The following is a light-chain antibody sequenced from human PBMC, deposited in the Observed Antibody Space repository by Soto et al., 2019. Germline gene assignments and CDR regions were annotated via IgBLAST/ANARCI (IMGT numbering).Light chain of an antibody. CDR2: DTS. J-gene: IGLJ1*01. CDR3: LLAFSGARV. CDR1: TGAVTSGHY. V-gene: IGLV7-46*01. Sequence: QAVVTQEPSLTVSPGGTVTLTCGSSTGAVTSGHYPYWFQQKPGQAPRTLIYDTSNKHSWTPARFSGSLLGGKAALSLSGAQPEDEADYYCLLAFSGARVFGTGTKVTVL.